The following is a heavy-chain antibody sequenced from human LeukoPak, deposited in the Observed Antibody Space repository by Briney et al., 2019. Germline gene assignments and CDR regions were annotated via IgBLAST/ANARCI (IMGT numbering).Heavy chain of an antibody. CDR3: AGGPRMDV. Sequence: GGSLRLSCSASEFSISDFGMHWVRQAPGKGLEWVAVIWYDGSDKYYADSVKGRFTISRDNSRSILYLEMDSLRIEDTALYYCAGGPRMDVWGQGTTVTVSS. CDR2: IWYDGSDK. CDR1: EFSISDFG. D-gene: IGHD3-16*01. V-gene: IGHV3-33*03. J-gene: IGHJ6*02.